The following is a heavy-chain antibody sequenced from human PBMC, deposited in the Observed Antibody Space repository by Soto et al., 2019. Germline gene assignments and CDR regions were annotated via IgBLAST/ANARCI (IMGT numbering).Heavy chain of an antibody. CDR2: INPSGDSR. CDR1: GFIFSDCF. V-gene: IGHV1-46*01. Sequence: ASVKVSCKASGFIFSDCFMHWVRQAPGQGLEWMGIINPSGDSRNYAQKFQGRVTITRDTSTSTVYMDLSSLRYEDTAVYYCARDNSQNYGPPAASSWFHPWGQGTPVTVSS. J-gene: IGHJ5*02. CDR3: ARDNSQNYGPPAASSWFHP. D-gene: IGHD2-15*01.